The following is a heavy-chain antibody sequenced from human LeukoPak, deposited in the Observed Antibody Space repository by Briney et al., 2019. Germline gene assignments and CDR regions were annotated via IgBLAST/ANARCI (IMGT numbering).Heavy chain of an antibody. CDR3: SKDPAVAGLFDI. V-gene: IGHV3-23*01. CDR2: ISGSGGST. CDR1: GFTFSSYA. D-gene: IGHD6-19*01. Sequence: GGSLRLSCAASGFTFSSYAMSWVRQAPGKGLEWVSAISGSGGSTYYADSVKGRFTISRDNSKNTLYLQMNSLRAEDTAVYYSSKDPAVAGLFDIWGQGTMVTVSS. J-gene: IGHJ3*02.